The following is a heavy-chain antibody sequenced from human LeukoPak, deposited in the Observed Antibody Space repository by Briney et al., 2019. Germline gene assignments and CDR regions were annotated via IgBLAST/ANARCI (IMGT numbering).Heavy chain of an antibody. D-gene: IGHD2-15*01. V-gene: IGHV1-69*06. CDR1: GGTFSSYA. J-gene: IGHJ6*04. CDR2: IIPIFGTA. Sequence: SVKVSCKASGGTFSSYAISWVRQAPGQGLEWMGGIIPIFGTANYAQKFQGRVTITADKSTSTAYMELSSLRSEGTAVYYCAGGGSLRSYGMDVWGKGTTVTVSS. CDR3: AGGGSLRSYGMDV.